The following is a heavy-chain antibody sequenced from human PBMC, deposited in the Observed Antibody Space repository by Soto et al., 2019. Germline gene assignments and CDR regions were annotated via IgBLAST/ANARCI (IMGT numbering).Heavy chain of an antibody. CDR3: AKSTLGAIGWFDP. Sequence: QVQLVESGGGVVQPGRSLRLSCAASGFAFSSYGMHWVRQAPGKGLEWVAVISYDGSNKYYADSVKGRFTISRDNSKNTLYLQMNSLRAEDTAVYYCAKSTLGAIGWFDPWGQGTLVTVSS. V-gene: IGHV3-30*18. J-gene: IGHJ5*02. D-gene: IGHD1-26*01. CDR2: ISYDGSNK. CDR1: GFAFSSYG.